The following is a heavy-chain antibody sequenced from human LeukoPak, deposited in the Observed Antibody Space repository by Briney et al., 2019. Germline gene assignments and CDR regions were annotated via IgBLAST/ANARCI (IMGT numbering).Heavy chain of an antibody. D-gene: IGHD3-10*01. J-gene: IGHJ5*02. CDR2: ISSSSSYI. V-gene: IGHV3-21*01. CDR1: GFTFSSYS. CDR3: ARDSGHRSGSDEDWFDP. Sequence: GGSLRLSCAASGFTFSSYSMNWVRQAPGKGLEWDSSISSSSSYIYYADSVKGRFTISRDNAKNSLYLQMNSLRAEDTAVYYCARDSGHRSGSDEDWFDPWGQRTLVTVSS.